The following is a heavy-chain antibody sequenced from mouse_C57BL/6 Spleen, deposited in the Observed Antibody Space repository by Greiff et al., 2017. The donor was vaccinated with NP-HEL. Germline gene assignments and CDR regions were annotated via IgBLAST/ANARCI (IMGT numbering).Heavy chain of an antibody. J-gene: IGHJ4*01. Sequence: VQLQQPGAELVMPGASVKLSCKASGYTFTSYWMHWVKQRPGQGLEWIGELDPSDSYTNYNQKFKGKSTLTVDKSSSTAYMQLSSLTSEDSAVYYCARRDSNYYYAMDYWGQGTSVTVSS. D-gene: IGHD2-5*01. CDR2: LDPSDSYT. CDR1: GYTFTSYW. V-gene: IGHV1-69*01. CDR3: ARRDSNYYYAMDY.